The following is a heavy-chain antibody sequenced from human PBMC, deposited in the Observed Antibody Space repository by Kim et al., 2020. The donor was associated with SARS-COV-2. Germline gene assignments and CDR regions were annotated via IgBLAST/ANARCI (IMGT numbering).Heavy chain of an antibody. D-gene: IGHD6-19*01. CDR1: GGSISSYY. Sequence: SETLSLTCTVSGGSISSYYWSWIRQPPGKGLEWIGYIYYSGSTNYNPSLKSRVTISVDTSKNQFSLKLSSVTAADTAVYYCAREVAGYFDYWGQGTLVTVSS. V-gene: IGHV4-59*01. CDR2: IYYSGST. CDR3: AREVAGYFDY. J-gene: IGHJ4*02.